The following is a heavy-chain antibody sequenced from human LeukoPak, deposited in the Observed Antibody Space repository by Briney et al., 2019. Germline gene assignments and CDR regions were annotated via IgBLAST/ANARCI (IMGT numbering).Heavy chain of an antibody. CDR1: GGSISSHY. J-gene: IGHJ4*02. CDR2: IYYSGST. Sequence: PSETLSLTCTVSGGSISSHYWSWIRQPPGKGLEWIGYIYYSGSTNYNPSLKSRVTISVDTSKNQFSLKLSSVTAADTAVYYCARGLYQLPSPFDYWGQGTLVTVSS. V-gene: IGHV4-59*11. D-gene: IGHD2-2*01. CDR3: ARGLYQLPSPFDY.